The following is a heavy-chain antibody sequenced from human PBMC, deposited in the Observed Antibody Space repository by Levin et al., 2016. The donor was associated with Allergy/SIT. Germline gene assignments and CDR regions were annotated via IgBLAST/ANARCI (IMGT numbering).Heavy chain of an antibody. CDR3: VKDRTNVIVVVLDS. J-gene: IGHJ4*02. CDR1: GFTFSNYT. D-gene: IGHD3-22*01. CDR2: ISRNGRTT. V-gene: IGHV3-64D*06. Sequence: GESLKISCSASGFTFSNYTMHWVRQAPGKGLEYVSSISRNGRTTYHADSVKGRFTISRDNSKNTLYLQMSSLRPEDSAVYYCVKDRTNVIVVVLDSWGQGTLVTVSS.